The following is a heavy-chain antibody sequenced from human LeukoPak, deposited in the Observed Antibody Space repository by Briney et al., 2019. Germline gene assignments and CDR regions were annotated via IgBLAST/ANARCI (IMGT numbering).Heavy chain of an antibody. V-gene: IGHV4-59*01. CDR1: GGSISSYS. Sequence: PSGTLSLTCAVSGGSISSYSWSLIRQPPGKGLEWIGYIYYTGNTNYNPSLKSRVTISVDTSKNQFSLKLTSVTAADTAVYYCARAGWWGYFQHWGQGTLVTVSS. D-gene: IGHD2-15*01. CDR3: ARAGWWGYFQH. J-gene: IGHJ1*01. CDR2: IYYTGNT.